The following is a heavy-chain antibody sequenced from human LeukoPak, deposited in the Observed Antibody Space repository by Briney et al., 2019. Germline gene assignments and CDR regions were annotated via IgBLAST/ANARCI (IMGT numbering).Heavy chain of an antibody. J-gene: IGHJ4*02. D-gene: IGHD1-1*01. CDR3: ANTKQFEY. V-gene: IGHV3-21*01. CDR1: GFTFSSYN. CDR2: ITSSSSSI. Sequence: GGSLRLSCAASGFTFSSYNMNWVRQAPGKGLEWVSPITSSSSSIYYADSVKGRFTISRDNAKNSLYLQMNSLRAEDTAVYYCANTKQFEYWGQGTLVTVSS.